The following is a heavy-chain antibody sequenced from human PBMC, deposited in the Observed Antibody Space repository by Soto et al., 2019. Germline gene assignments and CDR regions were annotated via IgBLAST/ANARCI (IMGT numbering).Heavy chain of an antibody. CDR3: ARDRHGSGSYYPH. V-gene: IGHV3-7*05. D-gene: IGHD3-10*01. CDR2: IKQDGSEK. J-gene: IGHJ4*02. Sequence: PGGSLRLSCAASGFTFSSYWMSWVRQAPGKGLEWVANIKQDGSEKYYVDSVKGRFTISRDNAKNSLYLQMNSLRAEDTAVYYCARDRHGSGSYYPHWGQGTLVTVSS. CDR1: GFTFSSYW.